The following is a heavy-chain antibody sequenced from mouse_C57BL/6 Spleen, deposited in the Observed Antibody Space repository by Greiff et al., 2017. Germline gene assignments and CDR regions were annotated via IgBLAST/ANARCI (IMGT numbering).Heavy chain of an antibody. V-gene: IGHV1-82*01. J-gene: IGHJ4*01. CDR1: GYAFSSSW. CDR3: ARSSTTDYYAMDY. CDR2: IYPGDGDT. Sequence: VKPGASVKISCKASGYAFSSSWMNWVKQRPGKGLEWIGRIYPGDGDTNYNGKFKGKATLTADKSSSTAYMQLSSLTSEDSAVYFCARSSTTDYYAMDYWGQGTSVTVSS. D-gene: IGHD2-1*01.